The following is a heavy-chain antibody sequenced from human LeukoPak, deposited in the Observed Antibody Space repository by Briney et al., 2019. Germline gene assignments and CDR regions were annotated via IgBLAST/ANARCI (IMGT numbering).Heavy chain of an antibody. CDR1: GLTFSNCR. J-gene: IGHJ4*02. V-gene: IGHV3-7*05. CDR3: ARDEFGPLAF. D-gene: IGHD3/OR15-3a*01. Sequence: GGPLRLSCVVSGLTFSNCRMTWVRQAPGRGLEWVANIKEDGTETSYVGSVKGRFTISRGNAKNSLYLQMNSLRAEDTALYYCARDEFGPLAFWGRGTLVTVSS. CDR2: IKEDGTET.